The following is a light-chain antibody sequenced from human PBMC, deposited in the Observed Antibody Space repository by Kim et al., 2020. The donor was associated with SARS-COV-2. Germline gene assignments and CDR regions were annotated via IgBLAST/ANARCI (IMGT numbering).Light chain of an antibody. Sequence: LTQPRSVSGSPGQSVTISCTGTSNDIGSYKFVSWYQQHPGKAPKLIIFDVSERSTGVPDRFSGSQSANTASLTISGLQPEDESDYYCCSYAGSYTFVFGGGTQLTVL. CDR3: CSYAGSYTFV. CDR1: SNDIGSYKF. J-gene: IGLJ2*01. CDR2: DVS. V-gene: IGLV2-11*01.